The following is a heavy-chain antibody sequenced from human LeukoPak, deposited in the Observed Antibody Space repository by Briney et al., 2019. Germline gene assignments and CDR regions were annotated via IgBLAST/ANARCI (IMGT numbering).Heavy chain of an antibody. Sequence: PGGSLRLFCTASGFTYSNYAMTWVRQAPGKGLEWVSSISGTGGRTYSADSVKGRFTISRDNSKNTLYLQMKNLRVEHTAAYYCAKGLHGGVGYGVDVWGQGTTVSVSS. CDR2: ISGTGGRT. CDR3: AKGLHGGVGYGVDV. J-gene: IGHJ6*02. CDR1: GFTYSNYA. V-gene: IGHV3-23*01. D-gene: IGHD3-16*01.